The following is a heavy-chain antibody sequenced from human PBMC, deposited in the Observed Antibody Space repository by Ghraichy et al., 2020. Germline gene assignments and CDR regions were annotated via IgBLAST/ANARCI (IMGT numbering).Heavy chain of an antibody. CDR1: GGSFSGYY. D-gene: IGHD3-3*01. Sequence: GSLRLSCAVYGGSFSGYYWSWIRQRPGKGLEWIGEINHSGSTNYNPSLKSRVTISVDTSKNQFSLKLSSVTAADTAVYYCARAFWSGYPGFDYWGQGTLVTVSS. V-gene: IGHV4-34*01. J-gene: IGHJ4*02. CDR3: ARAFWSGYPGFDY. CDR2: INHSGST.